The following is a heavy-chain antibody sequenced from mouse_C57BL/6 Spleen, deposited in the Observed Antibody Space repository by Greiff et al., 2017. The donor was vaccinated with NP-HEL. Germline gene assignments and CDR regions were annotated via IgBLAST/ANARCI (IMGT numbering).Heavy chain of an antibody. D-gene: IGHD1-1*01. CDR1: GYTFTDYE. CDR2: IDPETGGT. Sequence: QVQLQQSGAELVRPGASVTLSCKASGYTFTDYEMHWVKQTPVHGLEWIGAIDPETGGTAYNQKFKGKAILTADKSSSTAYMELRSLTSEDSAVYYCTKYYGSPFYWGQGTTLTVSS. J-gene: IGHJ2*01. V-gene: IGHV1-15*01. CDR3: TKYYGSPFY.